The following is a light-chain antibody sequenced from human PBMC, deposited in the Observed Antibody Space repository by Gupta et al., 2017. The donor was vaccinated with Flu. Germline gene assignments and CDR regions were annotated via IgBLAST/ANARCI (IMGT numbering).Light chain of an antibody. V-gene: IGKV1-39*01. J-gene: IGKJ2*01. CDR3: QQSYSSPPH. CDR2: DAS. CDR1: QTITRC. Sequence: DIQMTQSPSSLSASVGDRVTITCRASQTITRCLNWYQQKPGQAPKLLISDASILQGGVPSRFSGSGSGTDFTFTISSLQPEDFATYYCQQSYSSPPHFGQGTKLEIK.